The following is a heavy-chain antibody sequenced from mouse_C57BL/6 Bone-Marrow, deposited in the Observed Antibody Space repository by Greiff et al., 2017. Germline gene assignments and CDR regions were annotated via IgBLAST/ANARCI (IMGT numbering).Heavy chain of an antibody. CDR2: IYPRSGNT. D-gene: IGHD1-1*01. CDR1: GYTFTSYG. Sequence: QVQLKESGAELARPGASVKLSCKASGYTFTSYGISWVKQRTGQGLEWIGEIYPRSGNTYYNEKFKGKATLTADKSSSTAYMELRSLTSEDSAVYFCARGDYWDYAMDYWGQGTSVTVSS. J-gene: IGHJ4*01. V-gene: IGHV1-81*01. CDR3: ARGDYWDYAMDY.